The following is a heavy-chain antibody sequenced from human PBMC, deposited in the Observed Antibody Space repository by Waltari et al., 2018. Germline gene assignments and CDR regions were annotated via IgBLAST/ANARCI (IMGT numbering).Heavy chain of an antibody. CDR3: AREGSIAAAGTTYNWFDP. J-gene: IGHJ5*02. CDR2: INHSGST. V-gene: IGHV4-34*01. Sequence: QVQLQQWGAGLLKPSETLSLTCAVYGGSFSGYYWSWIRQPPGKGLEWIGEINHSGSTNYNPSLKSRVTISVDTSKNQFSLKLSSVTAADTAVYYCAREGSIAAAGTTYNWFDPWGQGTLVTVSS. CDR1: GGSFSGYY. D-gene: IGHD6-13*01.